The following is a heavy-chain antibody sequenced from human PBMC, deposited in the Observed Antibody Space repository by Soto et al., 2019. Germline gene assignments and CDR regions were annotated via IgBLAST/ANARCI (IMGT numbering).Heavy chain of an antibody. V-gene: IGHV3-33*05. Sequence: QVQLVESGGGVVQPGTSLRLSCVGSGFTFRSYVIHWVRQAPGKGLEWVALTSYDGSNNFYGDSVKGRFTISRDNSRNTVELQMDSLRLEDTSLYYWARWGKTGGLDVWSQGTLVSVSS. CDR1: GFTFRSYV. CDR3: ARWGKTGGLDV. J-gene: IGHJ4*02. CDR2: TSYDGSNN. D-gene: IGHD3-16*01.